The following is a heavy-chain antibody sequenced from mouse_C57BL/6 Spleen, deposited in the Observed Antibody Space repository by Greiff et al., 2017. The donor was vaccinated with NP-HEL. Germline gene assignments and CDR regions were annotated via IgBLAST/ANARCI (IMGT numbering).Heavy chain of an antibody. J-gene: IGHJ3*01. CDR2: ILPGSGST. CDR1: GYTLTGYW. V-gene: IGHV1-9*01. Sequence: VQLQQSGAELMKPGASVKLSCKATGYTLTGYWIEWVKQRPGHGLEWIGEILPGSGSTNYNEKFKGKATFTEDTSSNTAYMQLSSLTTEDSAIYYCAFYYYGSSDGGAWFAYWGQGTLVTVSA. CDR3: AFYYYGSSDGGAWFAY. D-gene: IGHD1-1*01.